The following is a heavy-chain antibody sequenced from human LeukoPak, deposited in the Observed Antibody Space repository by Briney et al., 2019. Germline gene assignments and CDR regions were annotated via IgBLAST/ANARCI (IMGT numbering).Heavy chain of an antibody. D-gene: IGHD5-24*01. Sequence: GASVKVSCKASGGTFSSYAISWVRQAPGQGLEWMGGIIPIFGTANYAQKFQGRVTITADKSTSTAYMELSSLRSEDTAVYYCARSEMATITYYYYYGMDVWGQGTTVTVSS. CDR1: GGTFSSYA. J-gene: IGHJ6*02. CDR3: ARSEMATITYYYYYGMDV. CDR2: IIPIFGTA. V-gene: IGHV1-69*06.